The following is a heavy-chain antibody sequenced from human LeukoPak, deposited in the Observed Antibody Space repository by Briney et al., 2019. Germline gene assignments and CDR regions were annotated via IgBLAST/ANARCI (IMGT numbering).Heavy chain of an antibody. CDR2: IYYSGTT. CDR1: GGSVSSRSYY. V-gene: IGHV4-61*01. Sequence: SETLSLTCTVSGGSVSSRSYYWSWIRQPPGKGLEWIGYIYYSGTTNYNPSLKSRVSISVDTSMNQFSLHLSSVTAADTAVYYCARDPGCSYGYYFEYWGQGALVTVSS. J-gene: IGHJ4*02. CDR3: ARDPGCSYGYYFEY. D-gene: IGHD5-18*01.